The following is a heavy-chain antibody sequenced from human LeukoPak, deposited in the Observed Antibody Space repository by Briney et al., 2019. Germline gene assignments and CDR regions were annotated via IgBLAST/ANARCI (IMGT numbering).Heavy chain of an antibody. V-gene: IGHV3-74*01. CDR1: GFTFSSYW. CDR3: AREIYDSGSYHDAFDI. Sequence: PGGSLRLSCAASGFTFSSYWMYWVRQAPGKGLVWVSRIKTDGSSTSYVDSVKGRFTISRDNAKNTLYLQMNSLRAEDTAVYYCAREIYDSGSYHDAFDIWGQGTMVTVSS. CDR2: IKTDGSST. J-gene: IGHJ3*02. D-gene: IGHD3-10*01.